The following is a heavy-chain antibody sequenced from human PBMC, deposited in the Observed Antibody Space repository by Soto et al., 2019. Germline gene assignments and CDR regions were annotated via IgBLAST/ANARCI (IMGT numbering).Heavy chain of an antibody. V-gene: IGHV3-7*01. CDR1: GFTFSDFW. CDR2: IKGDGSEK. CDR3: GRDEVRNGVGV. J-gene: IGHJ6*02. Sequence: EVRLVESGGGLVQPGGSLRLSCEASGFTFSDFWMSWVRQAPGKGLEWVANIKGDGSEKRYVDSVRGRFTISRDNAKNSVYLQMISLRADDTALYYCGRDEVRNGVGVWGQGTTVTVSS.